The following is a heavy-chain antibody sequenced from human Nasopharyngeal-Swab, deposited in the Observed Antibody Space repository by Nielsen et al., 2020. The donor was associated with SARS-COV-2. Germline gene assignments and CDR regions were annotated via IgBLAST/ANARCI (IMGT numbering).Heavy chain of an antibody. Sequence: SETLSLTCSVSGGSFNGFYWNWIRQPPGKGLEWIGEINHNERTNYNPSLKSRVTMSVDTSTNQVPLKLNSLTATDTAVYYCAKAGRVGDAYTGLDVWGQGTTVTVSS. J-gene: IGHJ6*02. CDR3: AKAGRVGDAYTGLDV. CDR1: GGSFNGFY. D-gene: IGHD5-24*01. CDR2: INHNERT. V-gene: IGHV4-34*01.